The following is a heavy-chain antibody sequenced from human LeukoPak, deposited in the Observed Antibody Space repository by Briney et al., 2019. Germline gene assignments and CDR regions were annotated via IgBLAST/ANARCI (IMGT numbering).Heavy chain of an antibody. CDR2: INHSGST. CDR1: GESFSGYY. Sequence: SETLSLTCAVYGESFSGYYWSWIRQPPGKGLEWIGEINHSGSTNYNPSLKSRVTISVDTSKNQLSLKLSSVTAADTAVYYCARLPTITFFDYWGQGSLVTVSS. V-gene: IGHV4-34*01. CDR3: ARLPTITFFDY. J-gene: IGHJ4*02. D-gene: IGHD5-12*01.